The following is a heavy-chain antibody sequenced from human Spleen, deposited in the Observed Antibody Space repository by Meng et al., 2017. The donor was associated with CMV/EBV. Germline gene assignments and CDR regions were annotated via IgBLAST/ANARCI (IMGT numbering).Heavy chain of an antibody. D-gene: IGHD3-3*01. Sequence: SGGRFSSYAIRWVRQAPGQGLEWMGGIIPIFGTANYAQKFQGRVTITTDESTSTAYMELSSLRSEDTAVYYCAICITIFGVGINWFDPWGQGTLVTVSS. V-gene: IGHV1-69*05. J-gene: IGHJ5*02. CDR3: AICITIFGVGINWFDP. CDR2: IIPIFGTA. CDR1: GGRFSSYA.